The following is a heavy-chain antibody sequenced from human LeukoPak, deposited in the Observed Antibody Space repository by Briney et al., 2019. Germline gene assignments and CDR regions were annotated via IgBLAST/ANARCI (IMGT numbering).Heavy chain of an antibody. CDR2: ISAYNGNT. V-gene: IGHV1-18*01. CDR1: GYTFTSYG. D-gene: IGHD3-10*01. CDR3: ARVVNYGSGSYYVRDV. Sequence: ASVKVSCKASGYTFTSYGISWVRQAPGQGLEWMGWISAYNGNTNYAQKLQGGVTMTTDTSTSTAYMELRSLRSDDTAVYYCARVVNYGSGSYYVRDVWGQGTLVTVSS. J-gene: IGHJ4*02.